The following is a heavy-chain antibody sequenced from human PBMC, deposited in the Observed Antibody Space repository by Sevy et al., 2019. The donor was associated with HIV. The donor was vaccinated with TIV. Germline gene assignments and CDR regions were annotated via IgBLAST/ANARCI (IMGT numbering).Heavy chain of an antibody. CDR3: AKDQEHYYDSSGYYYKGGSLDY. D-gene: IGHD3-22*01. CDR2: ISYDGSNK. J-gene: IGHJ4*02. V-gene: IGHV3-30*18. Sequence: GGSLRLSCAASGFTFSSYGMHWVRQAPGKGLEWVAVISYDGSNKYYADSVKGRFTISRDNSKNTLYLQMNSLRAEDTAVYYCAKDQEHYYDSSGYYYKGGSLDYWGQGTLVTVSS. CDR1: GFTFSSYG.